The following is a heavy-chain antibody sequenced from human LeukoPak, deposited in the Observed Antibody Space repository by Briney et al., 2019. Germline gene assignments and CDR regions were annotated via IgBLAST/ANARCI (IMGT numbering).Heavy chain of an antibody. CDR3: ERERRELRS. V-gene: IGHV3-23*01. CDR2: ITGSGLNT. D-gene: IGHD1-26*01. Sequence: GGSLRLSCAASGFTFSSYAMTWVRQAPGKGLEWVSAITGSGLNTYYADSVKGRFTISRDDSKSTLFLQMNSLRAEDTGIYYCERERRELRSWGQGTLVTVSS. CDR1: GFTFSSYA. J-gene: IGHJ5*02.